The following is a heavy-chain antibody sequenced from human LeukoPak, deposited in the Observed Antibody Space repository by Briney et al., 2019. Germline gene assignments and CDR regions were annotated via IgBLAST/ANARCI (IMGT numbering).Heavy chain of an antibody. Sequence: GGSLRLSCAASGFTVSSNYMSWVRQAPGKGLEWVSVIYSGGSTYYADSVKGRFTISRDNSKNTLYLQMNSLRAEDTAVYYCAKEFVRDPSDRITMVRGVDYWGQGTLVTVSS. CDR1: GFTVSSNY. D-gene: IGHD3-10*01. CDR2: IYSGGST. J-gene: IGHJ4*02. V-gene: IGHV3-53*01. CDR3: AKEFVRDPSDRITMVRGVDY.